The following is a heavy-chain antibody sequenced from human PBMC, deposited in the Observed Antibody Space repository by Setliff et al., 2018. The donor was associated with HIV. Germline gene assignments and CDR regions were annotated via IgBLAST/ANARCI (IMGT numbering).Heavy chain of an antibody. CDR2: ILPIFHTT. D-gene: IGHD5-18*01. V-gene: IGHV1-69*05. J-gene: IGHJ4*02. CDR1: GDIFSSYA. CDR3: ANMDLAMVTPGDDY. Sequence: ASVKVSCKASGDIFSSYAISWVRQAPGQGLEWMGGILPIFHTTKYAQKFQGRVTITTDESTTTAYMELSSLRSEDTAMYYCANMDLAMVTPGDDYWGQGTLVTVSS.